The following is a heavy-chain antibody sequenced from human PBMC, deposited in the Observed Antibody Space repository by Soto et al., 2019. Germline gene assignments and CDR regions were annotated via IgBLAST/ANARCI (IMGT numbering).Heavy chain of an antibody. Sequence: EVQLVESGGGLVQPGRSLRLSCAASGFTFDDYAMHWVRQAPGKGLEWVSRISWNSGSIGYADSVKGRFTISRDNAKNSLYLQMNSLRAEDTALYYCAKVGERGYWGQGTLVTVSS. D-gene: IGHD1-26*01. V-gene: IGHV3-9*01. CDR1: GFTFDDYA. CDR3: AKVGERGY. CDR2: ISWNSGSI. J-gene: IGHJ4*02.